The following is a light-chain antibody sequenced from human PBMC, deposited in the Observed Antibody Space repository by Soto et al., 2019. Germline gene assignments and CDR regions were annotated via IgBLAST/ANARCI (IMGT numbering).Light chain of an antibody. CDR3: HSYDSSTSVV. CDR1: SSNIGAGYD. V-gene: IGLV1-40*01. Sequence: QSVLTQPPSVSGAPGQRVTISCTGSSSNIGAGYDVHWYQQLPGTSPQLLIYGNSKRPSGVTDRFSGYKSGTSASRAITGLQAEDEADYYSHSYDSSTSVVFGGGTKPTV. J-gene: IGLJ2*01. CDR2: GNS.